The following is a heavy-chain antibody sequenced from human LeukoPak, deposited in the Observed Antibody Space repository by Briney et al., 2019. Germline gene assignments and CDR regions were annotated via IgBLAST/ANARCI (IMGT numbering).Heavy chain of an antibody. CDR2: IYYSGTT. CDR1: GGSISSGSYY. J-gene: IGHJ3*02. D-gene: IGHD3-10*01. CDR3: ARHYYGSGSYSASDI. Sequence: PSETLSLTCTVSGGSISSGSYYWGWIRQPPGKRLEWIGTIYYSGTTYYNPSLKSRVTISVDTSKNQFSLKLSSVTAADTAMYYCARHYYGSGSYSASDIWGQGTMVTVSS. V-gene: IGHV4-39*01.